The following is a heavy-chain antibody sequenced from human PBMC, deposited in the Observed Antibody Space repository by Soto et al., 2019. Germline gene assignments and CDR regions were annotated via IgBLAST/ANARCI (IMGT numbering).Heavy chain of an antibody. CDR1: GFTVSSNY. V-gene: IGHV3-66*01. CDR2: IYSGGST. Sequence: PGGSLRLSCAASGFTVSSNYMSWVRQAPGKGLEWVSVIYSGGSTYYADSVKGRFTISRDNSKNTLYLQMNSLRAEDTAVHYCARYCSGGSCYGYYYMDVWGKGTTVTVSS. CDR3: ARYCSGGSCYGYYYMDV. J-gene: IGHJ6*03. D-gene: IGHD2-15*01.